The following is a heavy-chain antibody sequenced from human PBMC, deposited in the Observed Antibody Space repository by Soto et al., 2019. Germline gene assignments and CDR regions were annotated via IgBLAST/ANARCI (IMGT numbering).Heavy chain of an antibody. CDR2: IFYSGGT. CDR3: ARVGSSGPSPDY. D-gene: IGHD6-19*01. Sequence: PSDTLSLTCTVSGGSISGYYWSWIRQPPGKRLEWIGYIFYSGGTNYNPSLKSRLTISVDTSKNQFSLKLRSVTAADTAVYYCARVGSSGPSPDYWGQGTLVTVSS. J-gene: IGHJ4*02. CDR1: GGSISGYY. V-gene: IGHV4-59*07.